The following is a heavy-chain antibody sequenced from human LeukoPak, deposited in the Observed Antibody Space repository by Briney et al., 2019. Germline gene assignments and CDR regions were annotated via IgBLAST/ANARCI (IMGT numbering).Heavy chain of an antibody. Sequence: GGSLRLSCAASGFTFSTYWMSWVRQAPGKGLEWVSGINWNGGSTGYADSVKGRFTISRDNAKNSLYLQMNSLRAEDTALYHCARGSGGYCSGGSCYGTWVDAFDIWGQGTMVTVSS. J-gene: IGHJ3*02. CDR1: GFTFSTYW. D-gene: IGHD2-15*01. CDR2: INWNGGST. V-gene: IGHV3-20*01. CDR3: ARGSGGYCSGGSCYGTWVDAFDI.